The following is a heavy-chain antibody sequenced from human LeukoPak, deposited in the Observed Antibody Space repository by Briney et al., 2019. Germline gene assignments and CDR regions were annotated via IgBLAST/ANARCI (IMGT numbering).Heavy chain of an antibody. CDR2: IIPILGIA. CDR3: ARTYYDSSGPFDH. D-gene: IGHD3-22*01. Sequence: ASVKVSCKASGGTFSSYAISWVRQAPGQGLEWMGRIIPILGIANYAQKFQGRVTITADKSTSTAYMELSSLRSEDTAVYYCARTYYDSSGPFDHRGQGTLVTVSS. CDR1: GGTFSSYA. J-gene: IGHJ4*02. V-gene: IGHV1-69*04.